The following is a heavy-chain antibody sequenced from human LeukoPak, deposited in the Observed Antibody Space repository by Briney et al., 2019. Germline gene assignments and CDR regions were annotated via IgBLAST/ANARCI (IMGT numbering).Heavy chain of an antibody. CDR1: GYTFTSYG. V-gene: IGHV1-18*01. J-gene: IGHJ5*02. D-gene: IGHD1-26*01. Sequence: ASVKVSSKASGYTFTSYGISWVRQAPGQGLEWMGWISAYNGNTNYAQKLQGRVTMTTDTSTSTAYMELRSLRSDDTAVYYCARLRELRGWFDPWGQGTLVTVSS. CDR2: ISAYNGNT. CDR3: ARLRELRGWFDP.